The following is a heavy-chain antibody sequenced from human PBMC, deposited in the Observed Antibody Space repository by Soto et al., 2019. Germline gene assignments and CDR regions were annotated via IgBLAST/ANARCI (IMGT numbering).Heavy chain of an antibody. D-gene: IGHD3-22*01. CDR2: MYYRGST. V-gene: IGHV4-59*01. CDR1: GGSISGYN. CDR3: AREGYYDTSGYPRYYYYGMDV. Sequence: QVQLQESGPGLVKPSETLSLTCTVSGGSISGYNWNWIRQPPGKGLEWIGFMYYRGSTTYNPSLKSRVNISVDTSKNQFSLKLSSVTAADTAVYYCAREGYYDTSGYPRYYYYGMDVWGQGTTVTVSS. J-gene: IGHJ6*02.